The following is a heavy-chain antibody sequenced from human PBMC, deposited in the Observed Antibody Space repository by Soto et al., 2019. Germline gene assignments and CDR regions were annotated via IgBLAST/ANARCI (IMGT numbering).Heavy chain of an antibody. Sequence: QVQLVQSGNEVKTPGASLKVSCKASGYSFSTHCVTWLRQAPGQGLECMGWVSAFIRSPLYSRKLHDRVSMTTDTSTSTAYLDVRSLTSHDTGVYFWAREWQPYSAGDFGLDVLGQGTTV. V-gene: IGHV1-18*01. CDR3: AREWQPYSAGDFGLDV. J-gene: IGHJ6*01. CDR2: VSAFIRSP. D-gene: IGHD2-21*02. CDR1: GYSFSTHC.